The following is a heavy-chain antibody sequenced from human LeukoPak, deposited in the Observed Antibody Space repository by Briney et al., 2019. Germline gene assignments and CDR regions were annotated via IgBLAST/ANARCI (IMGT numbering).Heavy chain of an antibody. J-gene: IGHJ2*01. CDR3: ARRVVNNRNWYFNL. Sequence: AESLKISCKGSGDRFINNWIGCVLQMPARDLQWLGIIYPGDCNTRYSPSFQSQVTISVDKSINTSYVRWSSLTASDTTMYYCARRVVNNRNWYFNLWGRGTQVTVSS. CDR2: IYPGDCNT. CDR1: GDRFINNW. D-gene: IGHD4-23*01. V-gene: IGHV5-51*01.